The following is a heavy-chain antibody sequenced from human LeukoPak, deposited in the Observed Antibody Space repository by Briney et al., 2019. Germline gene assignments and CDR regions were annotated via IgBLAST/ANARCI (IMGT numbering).Heavy chain of an antibody. D-gene: IGHD5-18*01. Sequence: GGSLRLSCAASGVTFSSYAMSWVRQAPGKGLEWVSAISGSGGSTYYADSVKGRFTISRDNSKNTLYLQMNSLRAEDTAVYYCAKDPTKTAMVARYFDYWGQGTLVTVSS. CDR1: GVTFSSYA. J-gene: IGHJ4*02. V-gene: IGHV3-23*01. CDR3: AKDPTKTAMVARYFDY. CDR2: ISGSGGST.